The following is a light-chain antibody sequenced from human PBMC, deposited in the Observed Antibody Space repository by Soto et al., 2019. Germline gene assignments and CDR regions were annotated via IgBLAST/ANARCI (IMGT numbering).Light chain of an antibody. CDR2: AAS. CDR1: QVIGNR. J-gene: IGKJ1*01. V-gene: IGKV1-27*01. Sequence: DIQMTQSPSSLSASDGDRVTITCRASQVIGNRLAWYQQNPGKVPKLLIYAASTLQSGVPFRFSGSGSGTDFTLTISSLQPEDVATYYCQNYNSAPWTFGQGTKVEIK. CDR3: QNYNSAPWT.